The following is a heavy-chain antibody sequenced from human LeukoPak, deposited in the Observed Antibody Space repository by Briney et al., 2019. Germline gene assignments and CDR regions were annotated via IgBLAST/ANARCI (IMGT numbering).Heavy chain of an antibody. J-gene: IGHJ3*02. D-gene: IGHD3-3*01. CDR1: GFTFTTYA. Sequence: GGSLRLSCAASGFTFTTYAMSWVRQAPGKGLEWVAVIWYDGSNEYYADSVKGRFTISRDNSKNTLYLQMNSLRAEDTAVYYCARVPSYTIFGVYDAFDIWGQGTMVTVSS. V-gene: IGHV3-33*08. CDR3: ARVPSYTIFGVYDAFDI. CDR2: IWYDGSNE.